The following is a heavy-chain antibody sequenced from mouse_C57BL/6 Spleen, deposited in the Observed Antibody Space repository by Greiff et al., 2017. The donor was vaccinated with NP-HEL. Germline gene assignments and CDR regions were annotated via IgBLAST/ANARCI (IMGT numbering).Heavy chain of an antibody. CDR1: GFSLSTFGMG. D-gene: IGHD2-5*01. V-gene: IGHV8-8*01. CDR2: IWWDDDK. J-gene: IGHJ1*03. CDR3: ARIGPYYSNYEWYFDV. Sequence: QVTLKVCGPGILQPSQTLSLTCSFSGFSLSTFGMGVGWIRQPSGKGLEWLAHIWWDDDKYYNPALKSRLTISKDTSKNQVFLKIANVDTADTATYYCARIGPYYSNYEWYFDVWGTGTTVTVSS.